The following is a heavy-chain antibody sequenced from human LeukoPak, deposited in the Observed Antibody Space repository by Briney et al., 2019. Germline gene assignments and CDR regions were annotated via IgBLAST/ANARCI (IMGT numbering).Heavy chain of an antibody. CDR1: GFSFSDAW. Sequence: GSLRLSCAASGFSFSDAWMSWVRQIPGKGLEWVGRIESKTDGGTTDYAAPVKGRFTISRDDSTNTLYLQMNSLKSEDTAVYYCTTYGSGRKFDYWGQGILVTVSS. J-gene: IGHJ4*02. D-gene: IGHD3-10*01. CDR3: TTYGSGRKFDY. CDR2: IESKTDGGTT. V-gene: IGHV3-15*04.